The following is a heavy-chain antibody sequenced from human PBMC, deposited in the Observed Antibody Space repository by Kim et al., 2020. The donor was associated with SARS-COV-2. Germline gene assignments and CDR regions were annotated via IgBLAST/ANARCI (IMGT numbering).Heavy chain of an antibody. CDR2: IYPGDSDT. Sequence: GESLKISCKGSGYSFTSYWIGWVRQMPGKGLEWMGIIYPGDSDTRYSPSFQGQVTISADKSISTAYLQWSSLKASDTAMYYCARLRIAAAGTYYGMDVWGQGTTVTVSS. D-gene: IGHD6-13*01. V-gene: IGHV5-51*01. J-gene: IGHJ6*02. CDR1: GYSFTSYW. CDR3: ARLRIAAAGTYYGMDV.